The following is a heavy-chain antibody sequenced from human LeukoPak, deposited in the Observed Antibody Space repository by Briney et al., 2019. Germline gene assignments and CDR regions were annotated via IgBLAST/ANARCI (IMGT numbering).Heavy chain of an antibody. Sequence: TSETLSLTCAVYGGSFSGYYWSWIRQPPGKGLEWIGEINHSGSTNYNPSLKSRVTISVDTSKNQFSLKLSSVTAADTAVCYCASWVVRGSRYYGMDVWGQGTTVTVSS. V-gene: IGHV4-34*01. CDR2: INHSGST. D-gene: IGHD3-10*01. CDR3: ASWVVRGSRYYGMDV. J-gene: IGHJ6*02. CDR1: GGSFSGYY.